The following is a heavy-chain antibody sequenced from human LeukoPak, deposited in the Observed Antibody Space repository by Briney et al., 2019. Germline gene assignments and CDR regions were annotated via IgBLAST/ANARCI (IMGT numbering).Heavy chain of an antibody. CDR1: GLTFSDEY. Sequence: GGSLRLSCAASGLTFSDEYMSWIRQAPGKGLEWVSYISNTGSFISYADSVKGRFTISRDNAKNSLYLQMNSLRAEDTAVYYCAKDRQWLLYYYYMDVWGKGTTVTVSS. CDR2: ISNTGSFI. D-gene: IGHD6-19*01. J-gene: IGHJ6*03. CDR3: AKDRQWLLYYYYMDV. V-gene: IGHV3-11*04.